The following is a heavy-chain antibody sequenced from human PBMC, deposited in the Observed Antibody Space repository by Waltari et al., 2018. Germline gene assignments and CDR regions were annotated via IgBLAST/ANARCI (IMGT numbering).Heavy chain of an antibody. CDR2: INHSGST. V-gene: IGHV4-34*01. CDR1: GGSFSGYY. D-gene: IGHD6-6*01. J-gene: IGHJ3*02. CDR3: ASRRGGSQLVPGDAFDI. Sequence: QVQLQQWGAGLLKPSETLSLTCAVYGGSFSGYYWSWIRQPPGKGLEWIGEINHSGSTNYNPSLKSRVTISVDTSKNQFSLKLSSVTAADTAVYYCASRRGGSQLVPGDAFDIWGQGTMVTVSS.